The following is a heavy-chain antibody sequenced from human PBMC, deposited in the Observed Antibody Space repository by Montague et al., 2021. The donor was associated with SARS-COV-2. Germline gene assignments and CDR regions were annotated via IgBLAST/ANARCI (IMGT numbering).Heavy chain of an antibody. V-gene: IGHV4-39*02. CDR3: ARLKRCFDSSGSPSAFDF. J-gene: IGHJ3*01. CDR2: IYYTGNT. Sequence: SETLSLTCTVSGGSITNNIDYWAWIRQPPGKGLEWIGSIYYTGNTYYNPSLKSRVTISVATSKNHFTLKLSSVTAAETAVYYCARLKRCFDSSGSPSAFDFWGQGTKVTVSS. CDR1: GGSITNNIDY. D-gene: IGHD3-22*01.